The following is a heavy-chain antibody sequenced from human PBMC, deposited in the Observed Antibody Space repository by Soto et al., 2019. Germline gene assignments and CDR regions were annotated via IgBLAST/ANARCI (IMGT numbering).Heavy chain of an antibody. Sequence: QVQLQESGPGLVKLSETLSLTCSVSGVSVSSGWFYWAWIRQPPGKGLEWIGFGSNSGTTNYKPSLKSRVTISVDTSRSQISLKVNSLTAADTAVYYCARGATVTQYDYWGQGTQVTVSS. V-gene: IGHV4-61*01. D-gene: IGHD4-17*01. CDR3: ARGATVTQYDY. CDR1: GVSVSSGWFY. J-gene: IGHJ4*02. CDR2: GSNSGTT.